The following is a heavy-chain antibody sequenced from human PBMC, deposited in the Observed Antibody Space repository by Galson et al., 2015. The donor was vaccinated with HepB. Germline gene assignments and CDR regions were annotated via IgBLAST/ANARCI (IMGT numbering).Heavy chain of an antibody. CDR1: GFTFSSSN. V-gene: IGHV3-21*05. CDR2: INGSSGDI. Sequence: SLRLSCAASGFTFSSSNMNWVRQVPGKGLEWVSFINGSSGDINYTDSVKGRFTISRDNTKKSLFLQMNNLRAEDTAVYYCAIELNNIMRNTTLAYFDSWGQGTVVTVSS. CDR3: AIELNNIMRNTTLAYFDS. J-gene: IGHJ4*02. D-gene: IGHD1-1*01.